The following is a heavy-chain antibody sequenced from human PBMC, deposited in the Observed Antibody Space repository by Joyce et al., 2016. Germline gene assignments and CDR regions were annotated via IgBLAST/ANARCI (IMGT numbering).Heavy chain of an antibody. CDR3: ARGRTLAD. CDR1: GYIFSNND. Sequence: QVQLVQSGAAVTKPGASVKISCKASGYIFSNNDIHWVRQAPGQTFEWMGWVSAGSGDTKYSQKFQGRLTFTRDTSATTAHMELSRLRSEDTALYYCARGRTLADWGQGTLVTVSS. J-gene: IGHJ4*02. V-gene: IGHV1-3*01. CDR2: VSAGSGDT.